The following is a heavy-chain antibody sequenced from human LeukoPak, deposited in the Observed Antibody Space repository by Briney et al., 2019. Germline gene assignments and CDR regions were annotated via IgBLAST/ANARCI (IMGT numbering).Heavy chain of an antibody. CDR3: AKYGGSGWVIDY. CDR1: GGSISNYY. D-gene: IGHD6-19*01. Sequence: SETLSLTCTVSGGSISNYYWTWIRQPPGKGLEWVGYIYYTGATSYNPSLKSRVTISVDTSKNQSSLKLTSVTAADTAVYYCAKYGGSGWVIDYWGQGTLVTVSS. J-gene: IGHJ4*02. V-gene: IGHV4-59*08. CDR2: IYYTGAT.